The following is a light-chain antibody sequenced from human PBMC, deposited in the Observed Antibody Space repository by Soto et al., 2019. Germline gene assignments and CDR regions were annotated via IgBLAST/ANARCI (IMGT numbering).Light chain of an antibody. V-gene: IGKV3-11*01. CDR1: QYIGSA. J-gene: IGKJ5*01. CDR2: DAS. Sequence: VLTQSPATLSVSPGDRATLSCRASQYIGSAVAWYHQRSGQAPRLLIFDASRRVTGIPARFSGSGSGTEFTLTLSSLEPEDFAVYYCQQRAGSSTFGQGTRLEIK. CDR3: QQRAGSST.